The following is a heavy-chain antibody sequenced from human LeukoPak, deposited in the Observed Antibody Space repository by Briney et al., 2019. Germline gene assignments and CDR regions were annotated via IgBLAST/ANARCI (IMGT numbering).Heavy chain of an antibody. D-gene: IGHD6-19*01. CDR2: ISAYNGDT. J-gene: IGHJ5*02. CDR1: GFTFTNYG. V-gene: IGHV1-18*01. Sequence: GASVRVSCKTSGFTFTNYGISWVRQAPGQGLEWMGWISAYNGDTNYAQKVQGRVTMTTDTSTSTAYMELRSLKSDDTAVYYCARDPSNTSGWMTWFDPWGQGTLVTVSS. CDR3: ARDPSNTSGWMTWFDP.